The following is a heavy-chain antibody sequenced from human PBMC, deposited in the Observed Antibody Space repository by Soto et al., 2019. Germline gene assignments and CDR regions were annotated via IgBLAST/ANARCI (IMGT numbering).Heavy chain of an antibody. CDR1: GFTFSSYA. CDR3: ARDPGIAAAGSHYGMDV. V-gene: IGHV3-30-3*01. J-gene: IGHJ6*02. Sequence: QVQLVESGGGVVQPGRSLKLSCAASGFTFSSYAMHWVRQAPGKGLEWEAVISYDGSNKYYADAVKGRFTISRDNFKNTLYLQVNSLRAEDTAVYYCARDPGIAAAGSHYGMDVWGQGATVTVSS. D-gene: IGHD6-13*01. CDR2: ISYDGSNK.